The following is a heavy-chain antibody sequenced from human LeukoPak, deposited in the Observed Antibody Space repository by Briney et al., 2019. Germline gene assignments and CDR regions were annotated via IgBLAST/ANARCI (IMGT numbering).Heavy chain of an antibody. V-gene: IGHV3-30*04. D-gene: IGHD4-17*01. CDR3: ARGPDYGDYVY. CDR2: ISYGGSNK. CDR1: GFTFSSYA. Sequence: GRSLRLSCAASGFTFSSYAMHWVRQAPGKGLEWVAVISYGGSNKYYADSVKGRFTISRDNSKNTLYLQMNSLRAEDTAVYYCARGPDYGDYVYWGQGTLVTVSS. J-gene: IGHJ4*02.